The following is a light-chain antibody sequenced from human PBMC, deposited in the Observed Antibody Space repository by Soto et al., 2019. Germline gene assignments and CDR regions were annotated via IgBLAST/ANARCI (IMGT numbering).Light chain of an antibody. J-gene: IGKJ1*01. CDR1: QTISTW. Sequence: DIQVTQSPPTLSASVGDRVTITCRASQTISTWMAWYQQKPGKAPKLLVYDASTLQSGVASRFSGSGSGTDFTLTISSLQPEDVATYYCQKYNSVPWTFGQGTKVEIK. CDR2: DAS. V-gene: IGKV1-5*01. CDR3: QKYNSVPWT.